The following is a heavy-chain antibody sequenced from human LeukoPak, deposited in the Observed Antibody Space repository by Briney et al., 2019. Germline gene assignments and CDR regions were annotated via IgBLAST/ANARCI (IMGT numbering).Heavy chain of an antibody. J-gene: IGHJ4*02. V-gene: IGHV4-34*01. CDR1: GGSFSGYY. Sequence: SETLSLTCAVYGGSFSGYYWSWIRQPPGKGLEWIGEINHSGSTNYNPSLKSRVTISVDTSKNQFSLKLSSVTAADTAVYYCARDLRYSSSWYASTNYFDYWGQGTLVTVSS. CDR2: INHSGST. D-gene: IGHD6-13*01. CDR3: ARDLRYSSSWYASTNYFDY.